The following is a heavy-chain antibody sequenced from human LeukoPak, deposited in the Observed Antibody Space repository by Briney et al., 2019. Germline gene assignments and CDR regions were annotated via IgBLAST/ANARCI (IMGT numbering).Heavy chain of an antibody. CDR2: IGNDGSYE. D-gene: IGHD1-26*01. Sequence: GGSLRLSCAASGFIFSNYGMHWVRQAPGRGLEWVAVIGNDGSYEHYTDSVNGRFTISRDNSKNTLFLQLNSLRPEDTAVYYCAKPTWGSGSFLIDFWGQGTLVTVSS. CDR1: GFIFSNYG. CDR3: AKPTWGSGSFLIDF. J-gene: IGHJ4*02. V-gene: IGHV3-33*06.